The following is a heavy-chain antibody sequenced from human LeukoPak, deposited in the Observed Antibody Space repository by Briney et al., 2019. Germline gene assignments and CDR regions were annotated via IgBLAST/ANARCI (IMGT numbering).Heavy chain of an antibody. CDR3: AKDLYHGGNSGMGSDY. CDR2: IKQDGSEK. Sequence: GGSLRLSCAASGFTFRSHWMSWVRQAPGKGLEWVANIKQDGSEKYYVDSVKGRFTISRDNAKNSLYLQMNSLRAEDTAVYYCAKDLYHGGNSGMGSDYWGQGTLVTVSS. J-gene: IGHJ4*02. CDR1: GFTFRSHW. D-gene: IGHD2-21*02. V-gene: IGHV3-7*01.